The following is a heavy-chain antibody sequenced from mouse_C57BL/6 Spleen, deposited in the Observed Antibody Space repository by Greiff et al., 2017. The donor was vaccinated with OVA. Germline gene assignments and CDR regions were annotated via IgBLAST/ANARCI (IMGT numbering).Heavy chain of an antibody. J-gene: IGHJ2*01. CDR2: IRNKANGYTT. D-gene: IGHD2-1*01. CDR3: ARSSLPLYYVDY. CDR1: GFTFTDYY. V-gene: IGHV7-3*01. Sequence: EVKLMESGGGLVQPGGSLSLSCAASGFTFTDYYMSWVRQPPGKALEWLGFIRNKANGYTTEYSASVKGRFTISRDNSQSILYLQMNALRAEDSATYYCARSSLPLYYVDYWGQGTTLTVSS.